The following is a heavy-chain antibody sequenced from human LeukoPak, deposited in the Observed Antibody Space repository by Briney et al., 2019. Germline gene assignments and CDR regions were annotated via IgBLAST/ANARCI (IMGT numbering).Heavy chain of an antibody. D-gene: IGHD3-22*01. CDR2: IYYSGGT. V-gene: IGHV4-59*01. CDR1: GGSISSYY. CDR3: AGASLYYDSSGQRTFDI. Sequence: SETLSLTCTVSGGSISSYYWNWIRQPPGKGLEWIGYIYYSGGTNYNPSLKSRVTISLDTSKNQFSLQLSSVTAADTAVYYCAGASLYYDSSGQRTFDIWGQGTMVTVSS. J-gene: IGHJ3*02.